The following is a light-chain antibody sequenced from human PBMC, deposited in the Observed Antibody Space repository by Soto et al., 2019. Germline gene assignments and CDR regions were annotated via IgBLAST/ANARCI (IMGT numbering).Light chain of an antibody. CDR3: EHYNNWPGT. CDR1: QSVSSK. CDR2: GAS. J-gene: IGKJ1*01. V-gene: IGKV3-15*01. Sequence: EIVLTQSPGTLSVSPGERATLSCRASQSVSSKLAWYQQKPGQAPRLLFYGASTGATGIPARFSGSGSETGFTLSNSSLQSEYCAVYYCEHYNNWPGTFGQGTKVEIK.